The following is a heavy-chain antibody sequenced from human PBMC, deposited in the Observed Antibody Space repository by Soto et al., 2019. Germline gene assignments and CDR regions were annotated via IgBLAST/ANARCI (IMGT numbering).Heavy chain of an antibody. Sequence: SETLSLTCTVSGGSISSYYWSWIRQPPGKGLEWIGYIYYSGSTNYNPSLKSRVTISVDTSKNQFSLKLSSVTAADTAVYYCARVLLWFGELPNGNTWFDPWGQGTLVTVSS. V-gene: IGHV4-59*01. CDR3: ARVLLWFGELPNGNTWFDP. CDR1: GGSISSYY. CDR2: IYYSGST. J-gene: IGHJ5*02. D-gene: IGHD3-10*01.